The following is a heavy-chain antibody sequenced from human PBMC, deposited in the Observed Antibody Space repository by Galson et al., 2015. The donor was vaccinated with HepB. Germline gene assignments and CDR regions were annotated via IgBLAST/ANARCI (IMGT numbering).Heavy chain of an antibody. Sequence: SLRLSCAASGFTFSSSAIHWVRQTSGKGLEWVGRIRSKASNYATAYTASLKGRFTISRDDSKNTAYLHMRSRRTEETAVYYSTRLADHSGYSCSWGKGTLVTVSS. CDR1: GFTFSSSA. CDR3: TRLADHSGYSCS. V-gene: IGHV3-73*01. J-gene: IGHJ4*02. CDR2: IRSKASNYAT. D-gene: IGHD6-13*01.